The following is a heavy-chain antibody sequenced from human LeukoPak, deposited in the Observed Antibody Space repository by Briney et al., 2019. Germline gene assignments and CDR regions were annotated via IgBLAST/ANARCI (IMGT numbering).Heavy chain of an antibody. Sequence: GESLKISCKGSGYSFTSYWIGWVRQMPGKGLERMGIIYPGDSDTRYSPSFQGQVTISADKSISTAYLQWSSLKASDTAMYYCARHRYASGSRFRIDYWGQGTLVTVSS. CDR2: IYPGDSDT. CDR3: ARHRYASGSRFRIDY. V-gene: IGHV5-51*01. J-gene: IGHJ4*02. D-gene: IGHD1-26*01. CDR1: GYSFTSYW.